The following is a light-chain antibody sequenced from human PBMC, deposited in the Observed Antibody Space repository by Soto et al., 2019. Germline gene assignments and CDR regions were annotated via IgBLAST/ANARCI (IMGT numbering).Light chain of an antibody. J-gene: IGKJ1*01. CDR1: QSVSSN. CDR2: AAS. V-gene: IGKV3-20*01. CDR3: QQSGSSPPT. Sequence: EIVMTQSPATLSVSPGERATLSCRASQSVSSNLAWYQQKPGQAPRLLIYAASNRATGIPDRFSGSGSGTDFTLTISRLEPEDFAVYYCQQSGSSPPTFGQGTKVDIK.